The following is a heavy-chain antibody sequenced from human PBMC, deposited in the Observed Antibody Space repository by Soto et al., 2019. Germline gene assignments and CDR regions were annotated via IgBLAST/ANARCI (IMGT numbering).Heavy chain of an antibody. CDR3: ATDVGGYIYGLAGH. Sequence: EMLSDTCSVAGGSISSYYWSWIRQTPGKGLEWIGYIYYSGSTNYNPSLKSRVTISRDMSTSTAYMELSSLRPEDTAVYSCATDVGGYIYGLAGHWGPGTLVTVSS. D-gene: IGHD4-17*01. J-gene: IGHJ4*02. CDR2: IYYSGST. CDR1: GGSISSYY. V-gene: IGHV4-59*12.